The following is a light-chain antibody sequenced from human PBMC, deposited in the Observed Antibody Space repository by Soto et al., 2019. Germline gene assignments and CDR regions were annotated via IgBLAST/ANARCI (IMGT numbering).Light chain of an antibody. Sequence: DIQMTQSPSTLSASVGDRVTITCRASQSISNWLAWYQQKPGKAPKLLIYKASSLESGVPSRFSGSGSGTEFTLTISSLQHDDFATYYCQQYNNWYTFGQGTRLEIK. CDR3: QQYNNWYT. CDR2: KAS. CDR1: QSISNW. V-gene: IGKV1-5*03. J-gene: IGKJ2*01.